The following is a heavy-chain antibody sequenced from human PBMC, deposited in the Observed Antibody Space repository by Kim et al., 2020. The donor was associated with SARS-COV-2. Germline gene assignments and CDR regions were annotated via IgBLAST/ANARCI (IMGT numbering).Heavy chain of an antibody. Sequence: ASVKVSCKASGYTFSTYDINWVRQAPGQGPEWMAWMKANSGNTGFAQKFQGRVTVTGDTSLSTAYMELTSLTSEDTAVYYCATSFILVRGAKGRYFDSWGQGTLVTVSS. CDR1: GYTFSTYD. J-gene: IGHJ4*02. V-gene: IGHV1-8*01. D-gene: IGHD3-10*01. CDR3: ATSFILVRGAKGRYFDS. CDR2: MKANSGNT.